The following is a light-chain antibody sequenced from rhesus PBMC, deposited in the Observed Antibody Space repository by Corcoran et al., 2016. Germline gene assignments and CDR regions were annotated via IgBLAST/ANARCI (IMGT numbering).Light chain of an antibody. CDR1: QGISSW. Sequence: DIQMTQSPSSLSASVGDKVTIPCRASQGISSWLAWYQQKPGKAPKHLIYKASSLQSGVPSRFSGSVSGTDFTLTISSLQPEDFATYYCLQYSSSPFTFGPGTKLDIK. CDR3: LQYSSSPFT. CDR2: KAS. V-gene: IGKV1-22*01. J-gene: IGKJ3*01.